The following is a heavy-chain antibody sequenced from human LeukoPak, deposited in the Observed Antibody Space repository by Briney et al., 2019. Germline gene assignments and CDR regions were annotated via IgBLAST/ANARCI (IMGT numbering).Heavy chain of an antibody. CDR3: AREITIFGVVGFDP. V-gene: IGHV3-48*01. J-gene: IGHJ5*02. Sequence: GGSLRLSCAASGFTFSSYSMNWVRQAPGKGLEWVSYISSSSSTIYYADSVKGRFTISRDNAKNSLYLQMNSLGAEDTAVYYCAREITIFGVVGFDPWGQGTLVTVSS. D-gene: IGHD3-3*01. CDR1: GFTFSSYS. CDR2: ISSSSSTI.